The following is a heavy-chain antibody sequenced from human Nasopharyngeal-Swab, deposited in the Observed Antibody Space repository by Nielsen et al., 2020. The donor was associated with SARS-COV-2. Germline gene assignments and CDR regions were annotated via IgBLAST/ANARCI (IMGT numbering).Heavy chain of an antibody. D-gene: IGHD3-22*01. Sequence: SETLSLTCTVSGGSISSYYWSWIRQPPGKGLEWIGYIYYSGSTNYNPSLKSRVTISVDTSKNQFSLNLSSVTAADTAVYYCASYDSSGLYGMDVWGQGTTVTVSS. CDR3: ASYDSSGLYGMDV. J-gene: IGHJ6*02. V-gene: IGHV4-59*08. CDR1: GGSISSYY. CDR2: IYYSGST.